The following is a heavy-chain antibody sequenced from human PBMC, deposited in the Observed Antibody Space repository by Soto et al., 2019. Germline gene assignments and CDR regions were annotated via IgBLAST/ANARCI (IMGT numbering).Heavy chain of an antibody. CDR1: GFTFRNYW. CDR2: IDHDGPT. J-gene: IGHJ4*02. CDR3: VRDSHGDY. Sequence: EVQLVESGGGLVQPGGSLRLSCAGSGFTFRNYWMHWVRQAPGKGLEWVSRIDHDGPTDYADSVRGLFTISRDNAENTLYLQMNSLRTEDTAVYYCVRDSHGDYWGQGTLVTVSS. V-gene: IGHV3-74*01.